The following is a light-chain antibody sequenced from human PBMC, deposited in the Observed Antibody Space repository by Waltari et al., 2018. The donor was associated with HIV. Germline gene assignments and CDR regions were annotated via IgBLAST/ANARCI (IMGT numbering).Light chain of an antibody. V-gene: IGLV1-44*01. CDR3: AAWADSLNGPV. Sequence: QSVLIQQPPASGTPGQRVSIACSGSNSNIGSNTVTCYQYLPGTAPTLRIYNTNQRPAGVPDRFSGSKSGTSASLAISGLQSEDEADDFCAAWADSLNGPVFGGGTKLTVL. CDR1: NSNIGSNT. CDR2: NTN. J-gene: IGLJ3*02.